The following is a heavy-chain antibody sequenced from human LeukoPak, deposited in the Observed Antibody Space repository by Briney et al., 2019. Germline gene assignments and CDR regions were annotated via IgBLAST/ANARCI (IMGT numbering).Heavy chain of an antibody. Sequence: PSETLSLTCTVSGGSISSSSYYWGWLRQPPGKGLEGIGSIYYSGGTYYNPSLKSRVTISVDTSKNQLSLKLTSVTAADTAVYYCARHGGAAGGHWGQGTLVTVSS. CDR1: GGSISSSSYY. D-gene: IGHD6-13*01. J-gene: IGHJ4*02. CDR3: ARHGGAAGGH. CDR2: IYYSGGT. V-gene: IGHV4-39*01.